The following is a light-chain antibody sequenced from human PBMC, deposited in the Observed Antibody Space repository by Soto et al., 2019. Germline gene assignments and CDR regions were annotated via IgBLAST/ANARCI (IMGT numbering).Light chain of an antibody. CDR1: QSVSNN. V-gene: IGKV3-15*01. CDR2: GSS. CDR3: QQHNNWPPIT. Sequence: EIVITPSPAPLSVSPGGRVTLSCRASQSVSNNLVWYQQKPGQAPRLLMYGSSIRATGNPARFSGSGSGTEFTLTISSLQSEDFAVYYCQQHNNWPPITFGQGTRLEI. J-gene: IGKJ5*01.